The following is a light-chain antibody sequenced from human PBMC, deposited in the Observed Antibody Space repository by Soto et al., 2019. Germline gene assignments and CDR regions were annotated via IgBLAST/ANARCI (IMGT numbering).Light chain of an antibody. CDR2: EVS. Sequence: QSALTQPASVSGSPGQSITISCTGTSSDVGGYNYVSWYQQHPGKAPKLMIYEVSNRPSGVSNRFSGSKSSNTASLTISGLQAEDEADYYCSSYTSGGYVFGTATKVTVL. CDR3: SSYTSGGYV. V-gene: IGLV2-14*01. CDR1: SSDVGGYNY. J-gene: IGLJ1*01.